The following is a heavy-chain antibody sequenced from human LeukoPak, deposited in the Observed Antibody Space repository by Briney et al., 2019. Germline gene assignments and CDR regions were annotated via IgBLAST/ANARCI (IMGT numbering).Heavy chain of an antibody. V-gene: IGHV1-2*02. J-gene: IGHJ5*02. CDR1: GYTFTSYG. Sequence: ASVKVSCKASGYTFTSYGISWVRQAPGQGLEWMGWINPNSGGTNYAQKFQDRVTMTRDSSISTVYMELSRLRSDDTAVFYCARAGAMTLVSFNWFDPWGQGTLVTVSS. D-gene: IGHD4-11*01. CDR2: INPNSGGT. CDR3: ARAGAMTLVSFNWFDP.